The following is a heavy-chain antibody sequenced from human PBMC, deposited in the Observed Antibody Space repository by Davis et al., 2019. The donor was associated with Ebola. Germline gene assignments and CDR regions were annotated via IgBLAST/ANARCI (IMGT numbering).Heavy chain of an antibody. D-gene: IGHD3-22*01. V-gene: IGHV4-30-4*01. CDR3: ARDRYDSSGYSRDGMDV. J-gene: IGHJ6*02. CDR1: GGSISSGDYY. CDR2: IYYSGST. Sequence: LRLSCTVSGGSISSGDYYWSWICQPPGKGLEWIGYIYYSGSTYYNPSLKSRVTISVDTSKNQFSLKLSSVTAADTAVYYCARDRYDSSGYSRDGMDVWGQGTTVTVSS.